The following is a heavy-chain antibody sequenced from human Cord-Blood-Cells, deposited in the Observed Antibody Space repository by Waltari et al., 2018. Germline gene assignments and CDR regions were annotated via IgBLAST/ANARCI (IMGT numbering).Heavy chain of an antibody. J-gene: IGHJ4*02. D-gene: IGHD2-15*01. CDR1: GYTFTSYY. V-gene: IGHV1-46*01. CDR2: IHPSGGST. Sequence: QVQLVQSGAEVKKPGASVKVSCKASGYTFTSYYMHWVRQDPGQGLGWMGIIHPSGGSTSYAQKFQGRVTMTRDTSTSTVYMELSSLRSEDTAVYYCAREMDPGYCSGGSCYSFDYWGQGTLVTVSS. CDR3: AREMDPGYCSGGSCYSFDY.